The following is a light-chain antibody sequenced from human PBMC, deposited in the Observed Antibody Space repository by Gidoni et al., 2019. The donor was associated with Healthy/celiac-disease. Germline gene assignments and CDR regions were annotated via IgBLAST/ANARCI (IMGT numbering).Light chain of an antibody. CDR2: AAS. Sequence: DIQITQSPSSLSASVGDRVTITCRASQSISSYLNWYQQKPGKAPKLLIYAASSLQSGVPSRFSGSGSGTDFTLTISSLQPEDFATYYCKQSYSTPRTFGQXTKLEIK. V-gene: IGKV1-39*01. CDR1: QSISSY. J-gene: IGKJ2*01. CDR3: KQSYSTPRT.